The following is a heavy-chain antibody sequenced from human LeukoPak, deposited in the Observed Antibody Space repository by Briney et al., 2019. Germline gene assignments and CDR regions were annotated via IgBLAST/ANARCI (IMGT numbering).Heavy chain of an antibody. CDR1: GYTFTSYD. Sequence: ASVKVSCKASGYTFTSYDINWVRQATGQGLEWMGWMNPNSGNTGYAQKFQGRVTMTRNTSISTAYMELSSLRSKDTAVYYCARGRRYSSGWYKGSYGMDVWGQGTTVTVSS. D-gene: IGHD6-19*01. CDR2: MNPNSGNT. CDR3: ARGRRYSSGWYKGSYGMDV. J-gene: IGHJ6*02. V-gene: IGHV1-8*01.